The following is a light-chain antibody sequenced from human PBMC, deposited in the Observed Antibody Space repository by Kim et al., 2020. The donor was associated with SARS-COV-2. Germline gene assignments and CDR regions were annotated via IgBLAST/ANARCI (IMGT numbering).Light chain of an antibody. Sequence: SVSPGQTASITCSGDKLGDKYACWCQQKPGQSPVLVIYQDSKRPSGIPERFSGSNSGNTATLTISGTQAMDEADYYCQAWDSSTGVFGTGTKVTVL. CDR2: QDS. J-gene: IGLJ1*01. CDR3: QAWDSSTGV. V-gene: IGLV3-1*01. CDR1: KLGDKY.